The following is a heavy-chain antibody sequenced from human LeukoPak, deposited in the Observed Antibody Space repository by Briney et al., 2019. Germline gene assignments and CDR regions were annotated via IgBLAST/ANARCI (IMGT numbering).Heavy chain of an antibody. D-gene: IGHD6-19*01. V-gene: IGHV4-59*01. CDR1: GGSISNYY. J-gene: IGHJ4*02. Sequence: SETLSLTCSVSGGSISNYYWSWIRQPPGKGLEWIGYIYYTGSTNYNPSLKSRVTISVDTSKNQFSLKLTSVTAADTAVYYCAREQWLVPHYFDYWGQGTLVTVSS. CDR2: IYYTGST. CDR3: AREQWLVPHYFDY.